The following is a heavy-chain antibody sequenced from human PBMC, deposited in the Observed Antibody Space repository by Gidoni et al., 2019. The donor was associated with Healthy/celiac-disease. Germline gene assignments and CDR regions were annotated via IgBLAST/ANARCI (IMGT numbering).Heavy chain of an antibody. V-gene: IGHV3-30*01. CDR1: GFTFSSYA. D-gene: IGHD3-16*02. CDR2: ISYDGSNK. CDR3: ARDRNDYVWGSYRHYYYGMDV. J-gene: IGHJ6*02. Sequence: VQLVESGGGVFQPGRSLRLSCAASGFTFSSYAMHLVGQAPGKGLGCVAVISYDGSNKYYADSVKVRVTISRDNSKNTLYLQMKSLRAEDTAVYYCARDRNDYVWGSYRHYYYGMDVWGQGTTVTVS.